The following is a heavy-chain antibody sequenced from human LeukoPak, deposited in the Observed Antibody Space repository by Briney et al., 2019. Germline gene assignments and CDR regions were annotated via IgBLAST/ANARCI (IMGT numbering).Heavy chain of an antibody. CDR1: GFTFSSYG. CDR3: ARVNYDFWSGFDY. Sequence: GGSLRLSCAASGFTFSSYGMSWVRQAPGKGLEWVSAISGSGGSTYYADSVKGRFTISRDNSKNTLYLQMNSLRAEDTAVYYCARVNYDFWSGFDYWGQGTLVTVSS. D-gene: IGHD3-3*01. CDR2: ISGSGGST. J-gene: IGHJ4*02. V-gene: IGHV3-23*01.